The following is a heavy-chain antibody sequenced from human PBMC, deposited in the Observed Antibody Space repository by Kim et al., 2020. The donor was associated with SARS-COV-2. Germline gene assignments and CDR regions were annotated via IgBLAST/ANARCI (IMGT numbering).Heavy chain of an antibody. CDR1: GFTFSSYA. J-gene: IGHJ4*02. V-gene: IGHV3-33*06. Sequence: GGSLRLSCAASGFTFSSYAMHWVRQAPGKGLEWVAVIWYDGSNKYYADSVKGRFTISRDNSKNTLYLQMNSLRAEDTAVYYCAKEFRDSSGYPRGLDYWGQGTLVTVSS. CDR3: AKEFRDSSGYPRGLDY. CDR2: IWYDGSNK. D-gene: IGHD3-22*01.